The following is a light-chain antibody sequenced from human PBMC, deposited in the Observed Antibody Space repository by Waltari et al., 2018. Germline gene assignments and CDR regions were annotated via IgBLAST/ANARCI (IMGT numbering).Light chain of an antibody. CDR3: LHYGRSKT. Sequence: DIMLTQSPGTLSLSPGERATLSCRTSQSVASSYLSWYQQKPGQAPRLLIYGVSNSASGIPDRFSGSGAGTDFSLTINRLEPEDFAVYYCLHYGRSKTFGQGTRLEIK. J-gene: IGKJ2*01. V-gene: IGKV3-20*01. CDR2: GVS. CDR1: QSVASSY.